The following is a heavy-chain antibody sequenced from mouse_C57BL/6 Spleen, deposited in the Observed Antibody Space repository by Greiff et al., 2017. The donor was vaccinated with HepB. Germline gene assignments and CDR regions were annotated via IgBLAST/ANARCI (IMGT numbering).Heavy chain of an antibody. CDR3: ARGRRYPAYFDY. CDR2: IYPGSGST. V-gene: IGHV1-55*01. D-gene: IGHD1-1*01. J-gene: IGHJ2*01. Sequence: QVQLQQPGAELVKPGASVKMSCKASGYTFTSYWITWVKQRPGQGLEWIGDIYPGSGSTNYNEKFKSKATLTVDTSSSTAYMQLSSLTSEDSAVYYCARGRRYPAYFDYWGQGTTLTVSS. CDR1: GYTFTSYW.